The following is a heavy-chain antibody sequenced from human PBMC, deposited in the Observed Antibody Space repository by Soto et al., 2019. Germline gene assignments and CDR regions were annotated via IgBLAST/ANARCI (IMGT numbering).Heavy chain of an antibody. J-gene: IGHJ4*02. CDR3: AKFRGAGSHYLYHFDS. V-gene: IGHV3-23*01. CDR2: ISGSGRGT. Sequence: EVQLLESGGGLIEPGGSLRLSCVASGFTFSTYATGWVRQAPGKGLEWVSSISGSGRGTYYADAVKGRFTISRDNSRNTLYLQMNSLRVEDTALYYCAKFRGAGSHYLYHFDSWGQGNLVTVSS. D-gene: IGHD3-10*01. CDR1: GFTFSTYA.